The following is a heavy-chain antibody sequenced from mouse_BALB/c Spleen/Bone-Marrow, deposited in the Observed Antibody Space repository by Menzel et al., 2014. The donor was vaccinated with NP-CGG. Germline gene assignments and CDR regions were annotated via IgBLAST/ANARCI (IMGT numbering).Heavy chain of an antibody. CDR3: AGITAVDY. CDR1: GFTFSGYA. D-gene: IGHD1-1*01. Sequence: EVKLMESGGGLVKPGGSLKLSCAASGFTFSGYAMSWVRQTPEKRLEWVASISSGGTTYYPDSVKGRFTISRDNARNILCLQMSSLRSEDTAMYYCAGITAVDYWGQGTSVTVSS. V-gene: IGHV5-6-5*01. CDR2: ISSGGTT. J-gene: IGHJ4*01.